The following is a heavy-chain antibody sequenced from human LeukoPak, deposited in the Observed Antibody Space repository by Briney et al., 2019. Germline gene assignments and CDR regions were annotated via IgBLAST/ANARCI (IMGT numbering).Heavy chain of an antibody. Sequence: SQTLSLTCAISAESVSSNSAPWNWIRQSPSRGLEWQGSTYYRSKWYNDYAVSVNSRITINPDTSKNQFSLQLNSVTAADTAVYYCARHFGSGSKKYYFDYWGQGTLVTVSS. D-gene: IGHD3-10*01. J-gene: IGHJ4*02. CDR3: ARHFGSGSKKYYFDY. CDR2: TYYRSKWYN. CDR1: AESVSSNSAP. V-gene: IGHV6-1*01.